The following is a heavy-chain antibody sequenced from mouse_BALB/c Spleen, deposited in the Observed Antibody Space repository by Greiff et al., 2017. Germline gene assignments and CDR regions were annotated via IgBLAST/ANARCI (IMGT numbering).Heavy chain of an antibody. D-gene: IGHD2-1*01. V-gene: IGHV1-15*01. J-gene: IGHJ3*01. CDR1: GYTFTDYE. CDR2: IDPETGGT. Sequence: QVQLQQSGAELVRPGASVTLSCKASGYTFTDYEMHWVKQTPVHGLEWIGAIDPETGGTAYNQKFKGKATLTADKSSSTAYMELRSLTSEDSAVYYCTRRGYGNYEAWFAYWGQGTLVAVSA. CDR3: TRRGYGNYEAWFAY.